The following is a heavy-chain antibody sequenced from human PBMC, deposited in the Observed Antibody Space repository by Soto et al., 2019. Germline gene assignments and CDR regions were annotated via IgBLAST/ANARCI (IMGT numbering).Heavy chain of an antibody. CDR2: ISSSSSYI. CDR1: GFTFSSYS. Sequence: GGSLRLSCGASGFTFSSYSMNLVLQAPGKGLEWVASISSSSSYICYADSVKGRFTISRDNAKNPLYLQMNRLRAEDTAFYYFSRDLGSSWSNYRMDVLGQGTTVTVSS. D-gene: IGHD6-13*01. V-gene: IGHV3-21*01. CDR3: SRDLGSSWSNYRMDV. J-gene: IGHJ6*02.